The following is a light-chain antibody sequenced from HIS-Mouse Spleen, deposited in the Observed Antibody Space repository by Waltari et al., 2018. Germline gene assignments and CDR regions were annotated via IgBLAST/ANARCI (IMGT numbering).Light chain of an antibody. CDR3: QQFNSYPYST. J-gene: IGKJ4*01. Sequence: AILLPKTSSTLSASERDTVTITCLASQGISSALASYQQKPGKAPKLLIYDASSLESGVPSRVSGSGSGTDFTLTISSLQPEDFATYYCQQFNSYPYSTFGGGTKVEIK. CDR2: DAS. V-gene: IGKV1-13*02. CDR1: QGISSA.